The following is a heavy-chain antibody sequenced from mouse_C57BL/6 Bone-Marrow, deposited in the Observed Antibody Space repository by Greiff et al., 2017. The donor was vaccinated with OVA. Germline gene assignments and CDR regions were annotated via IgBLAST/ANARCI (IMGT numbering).Heavy chain of an antibody. CDR1: GYSITSGYY. D-gene: IGHD2-13*01. J-gene: IGHJ3*01. CDR2: ISYDGSN. CDR3: ARTTGFAY. Sequence: EVKLQESGPGLVKPSQSLSLTCSVTGYSITSGYYWNWIRQFPGNKLEWMGYISYDGSNNYNPSLKNRISITRDTSKNQFFLKLNSVTTEDTATYYCARTTGFAYWGQGTLVTVSA. V-gene: IGHV3-6*01.